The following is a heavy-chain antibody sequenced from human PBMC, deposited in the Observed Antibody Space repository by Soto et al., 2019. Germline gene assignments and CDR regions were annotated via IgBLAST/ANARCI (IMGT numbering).Heavy chain of an antibody. CDR1: GFTFRSYG. V-gene: IGHV3-33*01. CDR3: ARNSGEDEGFDI. CDR2: IWDDGRTT. J-gene: IGHJ3*02. Sequence: QVQLVESGGGVVHPGGSLTLSCAASGFTFRSYGMHWVRQAPGKGLEWLAVIWDDGRTTYYADSVKGRFTISRDNPKNTQPMQMNSLRVEDTAMFYCARNSGEDEGFDIWGQGTLVSVSS. D-gene: IGHD4-17*01.